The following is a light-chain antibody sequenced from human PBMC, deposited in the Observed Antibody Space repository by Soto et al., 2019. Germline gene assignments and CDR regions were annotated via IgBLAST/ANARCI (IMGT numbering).Light chain of an antibody. CDR3: QQYNNWPFT. Sequence: EIVMTQSPDTLSVSPGERATLSCRASQSVSSNLAWYQQKPGQAPRLLIYGASTRATGIPARFSGSGSGTEFTLTISSLQSEDFAFYYCQQYNNWPFTFGPGTKVDIK. V-gene: IGKV3-15*01. J-gene: IGKJ3*01. CDR2: GAS. CDR1: QSVSSN.